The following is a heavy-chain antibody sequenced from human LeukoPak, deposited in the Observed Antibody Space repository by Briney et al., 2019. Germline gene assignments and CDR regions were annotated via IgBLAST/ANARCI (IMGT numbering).Heavy chain of an antibody. CDR3: ARVAYDILTGYYMDDLYYFDY. J-gene: IGHJ4*02. CDR2: MNPNSGNT. D-gene: IGHD3-9*01. Sequence: GASVKVSCKASGYTFTSYDINWVRQATGQGLEWMGWMNPNSGNTGYAQKFQGRVTMTRNTSISTAYMELSSLRSEDTAVYYCARVAYDILTGYYMDDLYYFDYWGQGTLVTVSS. CDR1: GYTFTSYD. V-gene: IGHV1-8*01.